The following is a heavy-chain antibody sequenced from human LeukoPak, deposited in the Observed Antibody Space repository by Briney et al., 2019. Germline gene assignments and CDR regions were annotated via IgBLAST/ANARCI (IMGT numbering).Heavy chain of an antibody. CDR2: IWYVVSNK. J-gene: IGHJ3*02. V-gene: IGHV3-33*01. D-gene: IGHD3-22*01. CDR3: ARSYDSSGYYYVVPDQYDAFEI. CDR1: GFTFSSSS. Sequence: GGSLRLSCAASGFTFSSSSIHWGRQAPGKGLERGAVIWYVVSNKYYADSVKGRFTISRDNSKNTLYLQMNSLRAEDTAVYYCARSYDSSGYYYVVPDQYDAFEIWGQGTMVTVSS.